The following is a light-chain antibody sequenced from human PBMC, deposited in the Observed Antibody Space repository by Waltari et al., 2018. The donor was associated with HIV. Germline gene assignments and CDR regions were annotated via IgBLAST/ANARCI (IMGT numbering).Light chain of an antibody. CDR1: SSDVGGYNY. CDR3: SSYTSSSTLV. J-gene: IGLJ1*01. Sequence: QSALTQPASVSGSPGQSITISCTGTSSDVGGYNYVSWYQQHPGKAPKLMIYEVSNRPSGVSKRFSGSKSGNTASLTISGLQAEDEADYYCSSYTSSSTLVFGTGTKVTVL. CDR2: EVS. V-gene: IGLV2-14*01.